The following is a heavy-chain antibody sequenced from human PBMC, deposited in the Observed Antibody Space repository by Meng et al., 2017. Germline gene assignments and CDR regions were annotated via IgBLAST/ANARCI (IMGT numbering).Heavy chain of an antibody. Sequence: QVHPVQSWSALKTPVASVKCSCKASGPTLTSYALHLRLQAPGQGLEWMGWINTNTGNPTYAQGFTGRFVFSLDTFVSTAYLQISSLKAEDTAVYYCATISPRDSSGLSFDYWGQGTLVTVSS. CDR3: ATISPRDSSGLSFDY. CDR2: INTNTGNP. D-gene: IGHD3-22*01. J-gene: IGHJ4*02. CDR1: GPTLTSYA. V-gene: IGHV7-4-1*02.